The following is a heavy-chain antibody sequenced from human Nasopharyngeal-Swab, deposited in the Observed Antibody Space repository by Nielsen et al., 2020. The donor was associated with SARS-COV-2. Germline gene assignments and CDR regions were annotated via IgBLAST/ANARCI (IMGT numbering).Heavy chain of an antibody. CDR2: ISSSSSYT. V-gene: IGHV3-11*06. CDR1: GFTFSDYY. Sequence: GESLKISCAASGFTFSDYYMSWIRQAPGKGLEWVSYISSSSSYTNYADSVKGRFTISRDNAKNSLYLQMNGLRAEDTAVYYCARGGNYAPFDYWGQGTLVTVSS. J-gene: IGHJ4*02. CDR3: ARGGNYAPFDY. D-gene: IGHD1-7*01.